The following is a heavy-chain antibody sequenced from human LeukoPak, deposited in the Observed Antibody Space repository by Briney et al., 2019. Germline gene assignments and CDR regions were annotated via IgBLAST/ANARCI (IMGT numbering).Heavy chain of an antibody. D-gene: IGHD6-19*01. J-gene: IGHJ6*02. CDR2: ISAYNGNT. CDR3: ARDPLGYSSGWYEYYYYGMDV. V-gene: IGHV1-18*01. Sequence: ASVKVSCKASGGTFSSYAISWVRQASGQGLEWMGWISAYNGNTNYAQKLQGRVTMTTDTSTSTAYMELRSLRSDDTAVYYCARDPLGYSSGWYEYYYYGMDVWGQGTTVTVSS. CDR1: GGTFSSYA.